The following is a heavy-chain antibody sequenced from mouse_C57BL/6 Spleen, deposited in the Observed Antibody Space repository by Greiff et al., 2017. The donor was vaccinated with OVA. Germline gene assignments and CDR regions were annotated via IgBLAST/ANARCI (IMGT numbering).Heavy chain of an antibody. J-gene: IGHJ4*01. CDR3: ARRTYYAMDY. CDR2: IYPGGGYT. V-gene: IGHV1-63*01. CDR1: GYTFTNYW. Sequence: VMLVESGAGLVRPGTSVKMSCKASGYTFTNYWIGWAKQRPGHGLEWIGDIYPGGGYTNYNEKFKGKATLTADKSSSTAYMQFSSLTSEDSAIYYCARRTYYAMDYWGQGTSVTVSS.